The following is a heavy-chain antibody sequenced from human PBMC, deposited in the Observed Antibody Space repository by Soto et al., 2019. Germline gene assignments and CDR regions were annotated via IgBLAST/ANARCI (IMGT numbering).Heavy chain of an antibody. V-gene: IGHV3-23*01. CDR2: ISGSGGST. J-gene: IGHJ5*02. CDR1: GFTFSSCA. D-gene: IGHD3-10*01. CDR3: APTFSGSYIGSWFDP. Sequence: GGSLRLSCAASGFTFSSCAMSWVRQAPGKGLEWVSAISGSGGSTYYADSVKGRFTISRDNSKNTPYLQMNSLRAEDTAVYYCAPTFSGSYIGSWFDPWGQGTLVTVSS.